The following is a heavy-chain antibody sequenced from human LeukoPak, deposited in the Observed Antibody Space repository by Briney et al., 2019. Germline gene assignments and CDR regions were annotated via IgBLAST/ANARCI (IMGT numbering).Heavy chain of an antibody. V-gene: IGHV4-59*08. CDR2: IYYSGST. CDR1: GGSISSYY. Sequence: SETLSLACTVSGGSISSYYWSWIRQPPGKGLEWIGYIYYSGSTNYNPSLKSRVTISVDTSKNQFSLKLSSVTAADTAVYYCARLSYYYDSSGYYSDAFDIWGQGTMVTVSS. D-gene: IGHD3-22*01. J-gene: IGHJ3*02. CDR3: ARLSYYYDSSGYYSDAFDI.